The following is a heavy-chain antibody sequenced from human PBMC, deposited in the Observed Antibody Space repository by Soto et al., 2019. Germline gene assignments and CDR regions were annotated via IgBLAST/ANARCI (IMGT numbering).Heavy chain of an antibody. CDR1: GFTFSSYA. CDR3: AREGRLGYCSSTSCSSLYGTDV. J-gene: IGHJ6*02. V-gene: IGHV3-30-3*01. D-gene: IGHD2-2*01. CDR2: ISYDGSNK. Sequence: QVQLVESGGGVVQPGRSLRLSCAASGFTFSSYAMHWVRQAPGKGLEWVAVISYDGSNKYYADSVKGRFTISRDNSKNTLYLQMNSLSAQDTAVYYCAREGRLGYCSSTSCSSLYGTDVWGHGTTVTVSS.